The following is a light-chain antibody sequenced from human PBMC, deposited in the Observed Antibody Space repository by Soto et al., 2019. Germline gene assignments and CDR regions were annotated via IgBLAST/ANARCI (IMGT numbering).Light chain of an antibody. J-gene: IGKJ4*01. Sequence: EIVLTQSPGTLPLSPGERATLSCRASQSVSSSSLAWYQHKPGQAPRLLIYASSSRATGIPDRFNGSGSGTDFALTINRLEPEDIAVYYCQQYANSLITFGGVTKVEI. CDR1: QSVSSSS. V-gene: IGKV3-20*01. CDR3: QQYANSLIT. CDR2: ASS.